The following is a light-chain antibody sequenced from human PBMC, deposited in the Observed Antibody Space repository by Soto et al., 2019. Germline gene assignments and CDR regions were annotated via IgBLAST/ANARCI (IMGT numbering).Light chain of an antibody. CDR1: SSDVGYYYY. J-gene: IGLJ1*01. CDR2: EVS. CDR3: SLYSSNGSLI. V-gene: IGLV2-14*01. Sequence: QSVLTQPASVSGSPGQSITISCTGTSSDVGYYYYVSWYQQHPGKVPKLMIYEVSNRPPGISPRFSGSKSGNTATLTISGLQAEDEADYFCSLYSSNGSLIFGPGTKVTVL.